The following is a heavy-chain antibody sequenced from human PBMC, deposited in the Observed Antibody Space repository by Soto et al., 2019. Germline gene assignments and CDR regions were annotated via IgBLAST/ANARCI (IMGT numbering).Heavy chain of an antibody. D-gene: IGHD2-15*01. CDR3: ARDTTDCSGGSCYSPFRFDY. J-gene: IGHJ4*02. CDR1: GGSISSSSYY. Sequence: SETLSLTCTVSGGSISSSSYYWGWIRQPPGKGLEWIGSIYYSGSTYYNPSLKSRVTISVDTSKNQFSLKLSSVTAADTAVYYCARDTTDCSGGSCYSPFRFDYWGQGTLVTVSS. V-gene: IGHV4-39*02. CDR2: IYYSGST.